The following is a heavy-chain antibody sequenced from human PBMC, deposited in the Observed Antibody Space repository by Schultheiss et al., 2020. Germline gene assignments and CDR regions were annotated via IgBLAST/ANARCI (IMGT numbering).Heavy chain of an antibody. CDR3: ARRRRYFDWLFDY. Sequence: SETLSLTCTVSGGSISSYYWGWIRQPPGKGLEWIGSIYYSGSTYYNPSLKSRVTISVDTSKNQFSLKLSSVTAADTAVYYCARRRRYFDWLFDYWGQGTLVTVSS. D-gene: IGHD3-9*01. CDR2: IYYSGST. V-gene: IGHV4-39*01. CDR1: GGSISSYY. J-gene: IGHJ4*02.